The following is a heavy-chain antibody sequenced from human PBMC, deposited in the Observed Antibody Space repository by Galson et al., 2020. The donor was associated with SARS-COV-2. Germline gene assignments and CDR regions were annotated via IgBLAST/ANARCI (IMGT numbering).Heavy chain of an antibody. CDR1: GYSFTSYW. D-gene: IGHD6-19*01. V-gene: IGHV5-10-1*01. Sequence: HGESLKISCKGSGYSFTSYWISWVRQMPGKGLEWMGRIDPSDSYTNYSPSFQGHVTISADKSISTAYLQWSRLKASDTAMYYCASSQPGIAVAGTSWGQGTLVTVSS. CDR2: IDPSDSYT. CDR3: ASSQPGIAVAGTS. J-gene: IGHJ5*02.